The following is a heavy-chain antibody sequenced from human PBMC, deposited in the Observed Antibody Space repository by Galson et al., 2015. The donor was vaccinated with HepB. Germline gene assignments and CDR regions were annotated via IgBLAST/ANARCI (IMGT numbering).Heavy chain of an antibody. CDR1: GYTFNNYG. CDR3: ARDYLMTTKNWFGP. V-gene: IGHV1-18*01. D-gene: IGHD4-17*01. CDR2: INTYNGNT. Sequence: SVKVSCKASGYTFNNYGINWVRQAPGQGLEWMGWINTYNGNTNYAQKFQGRLTMTIDTSTTTAYMELRSLKSDDTAVYYCARDYLMTTKNWFGPWGQGTLVTVSS. J-gene: IGHJ5*02.